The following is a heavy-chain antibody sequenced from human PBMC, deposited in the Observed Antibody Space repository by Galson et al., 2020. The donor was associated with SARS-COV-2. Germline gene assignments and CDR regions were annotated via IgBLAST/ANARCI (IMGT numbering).Heavy chain of an antibody. CDR1: GFTFSRYW. J-gene: IGHJ4*02. D-gene: IGHD2-21*02. Sequence: GGSLRLSCAASGFTFSRYWMSWVRQAPGKGLEWVANINQDGSDQNYVDSVKGRFTISRDNAKNSLYLQMNSLRAEDTAVYSCARDLGLVTMCYFDYWGQGNLVTFSS. CDR3: ARDLGLVTMCYFDY. CDR2: INQDGSDQ. V-gene: IGHV3-7*04.